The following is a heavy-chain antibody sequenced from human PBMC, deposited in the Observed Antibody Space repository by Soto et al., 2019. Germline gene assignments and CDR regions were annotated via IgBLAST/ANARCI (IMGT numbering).Heavy chain of an antibody. CDR2: IIPIFGTA. V-gene: IGHV1-69*13. D-gene: IGHD3-22*01. J-gene: IGHJ4*02. Sequence: SVKVSCKASGGTFSSYAISWVRQAPGQGLEWMGGIIPIFGTANYAQKFQGRVTITADESTSTAYMELSSLRSEDTAVYYCARHRNNYYDSSGYYIPFDDWGQGTLVTVSS. CDR3: ARHRNNYYDSSGYYIPFDD. CDR1: GGTFSSYA.